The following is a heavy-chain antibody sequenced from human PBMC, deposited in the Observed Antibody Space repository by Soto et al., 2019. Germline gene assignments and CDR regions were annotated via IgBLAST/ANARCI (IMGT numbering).Heavy chain of an antibody. CDR1: GYTFTGYY. D-gene: IGHD3-10*01. J-gene: IGHJ6*02. CDR2: INPNSGGT. Sequence: ASVKVSCKASGYTFTGYYMHWVRQAPGQGLEWMGWINPNSGGTNYAQKFQGRVTMTRDTSISTAYMELSRLRSDDTAVYYCAREVTMVRGVIVPYGMDVWGQGTTVTVYS. CDR3: AREVTMVRGVIVPYGMDV. V-gene: IGHV1-2*02.